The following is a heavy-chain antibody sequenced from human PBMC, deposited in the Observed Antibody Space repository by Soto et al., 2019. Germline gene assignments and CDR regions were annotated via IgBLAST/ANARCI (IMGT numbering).Heavy chain of an antibody. CDR3: AWGGYDSLTYPFLLDY. CDR2: INPSGGST. CDR1: GYTLTSYF. V-gene: IGHV1-46*01. Sequence: GASVKVSCKASGYTLTSYFMHWVRQAPGQGLAWMGIINPSGGSTSYAQNYQGRITMTRDTSTTTVYMELSSLRSEDTAVYFCAWGGYDSLTYPFLLDYWGQGTPVTVSS. D-gene: IGHD5-12*01. J-gene: IGHJ4*02.